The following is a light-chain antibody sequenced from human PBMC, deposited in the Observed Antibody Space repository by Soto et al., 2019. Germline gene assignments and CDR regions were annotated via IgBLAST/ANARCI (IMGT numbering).Light chain of an antibody. Sequence: VLTQSPATLSLSPGERATLSCRARQIFSSSNLAWYQHKPGQPPKLIVYSASRRATGIPDRFSGSGSGTDFTLNISSLVPEDFAPYYWQRYGGSPPVTFGGGTKVDIK. J-gene: IGKJ4*01. CDR1: QIFSSSN. V-gene: IGKV3-20*01. CDR2: SAS. CDR3: QRYGGSPPVT.